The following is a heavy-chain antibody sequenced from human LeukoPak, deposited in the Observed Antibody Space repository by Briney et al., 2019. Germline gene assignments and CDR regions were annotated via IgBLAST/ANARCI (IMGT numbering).Heavy chain of an antibody. CDR1: GGSISHYY. V-gene: IGHV4-4*07. J-gene: IGHJ4*02. D-gene: IGHD5-24*01. CDR3: ARGYGYQNFDY. CDR2: IYTTGNT. Sequence: LETLSLTCTVSGGSISHYYWSWIRQPAGKGLEWIGRIYTTGNTNYNPSLKSRVTMSVDTSENQVSLNLNSMTAADTAVYYCARGYGYQNFDYWGQGTLVTVSS.